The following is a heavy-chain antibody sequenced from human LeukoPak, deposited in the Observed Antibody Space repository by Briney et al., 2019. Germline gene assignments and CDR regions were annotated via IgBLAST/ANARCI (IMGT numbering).Heavy chain of an antibody. J-gene: IGHJ4*02. V-gene: IGHV4-34*01. CDR3: ATGGYRYGKYYFDY. CDR1: GGSFSGYY. D-gene: IGHD5-18*01. CDR2: INHSGST. Sequence: SETLSLTCAVYGGSFSGYYWSWIRQPPGKGLEWIGEINHSGSTNYNPSLKSRVTISVDTSKNQFSLKLSSVTAADTAVYYCATGGYRYGKYYFDYWGQETLVTVSS.